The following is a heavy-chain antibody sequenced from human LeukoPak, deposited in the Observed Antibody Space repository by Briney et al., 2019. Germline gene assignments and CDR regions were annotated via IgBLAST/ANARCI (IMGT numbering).Heavy chain of an antibody. V-gene: IGHV3-23*01. CDR3: AKVPAVGYYFDY. D-gene: IGHD6-19*01. Sequence: GGSLRLSCAASGFTFSSYAMSWVRQAPGKGLEWVSAISGSGGSTYYADSVKGRFTISRDNSKNTLYLQMNSLSAEDTAVYYCAKVPAVGYYFDYWGQGTLVTVSS. J-gene: IGHJ4*02. CDR1: GFTFSSYA. CDR2: ISGSGGST.